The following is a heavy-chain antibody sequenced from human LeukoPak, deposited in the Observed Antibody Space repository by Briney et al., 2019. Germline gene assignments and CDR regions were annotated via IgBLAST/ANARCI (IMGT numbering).Heavy chain of an antibody. Sequence: GGSLRLSCAASGFTFNNYGMHWVRQAPGRGLEWVAVISYDGSNKYYADSVKGRFTISRDNSKNTLYLQMNSLRADDTAIYYCARNQQLGGHSYYYYGMDVWGQGTTVTVSS. CDR1: GFTFNNYG. V-gene: IGHV3-30*03. CDR2: ISYDGSNK. J-gene: IGHJ6*02. CDR3: ARNQQLGGHSYYYYGMDV. D-gene: IGHD3-16*01.